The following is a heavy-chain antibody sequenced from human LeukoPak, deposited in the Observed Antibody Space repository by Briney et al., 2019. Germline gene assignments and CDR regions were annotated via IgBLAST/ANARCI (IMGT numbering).Heavy chain of an antibody. Sequence: SGPALVKPTQTLTLTCTFSGFSLSTIGMCVSWIRQPPGKALEWLARIDWDDDKYYSTSLKTRLTISKDTSKNQVFLTMTNMDPLDTATYYCARIKGDVDMAPTYYFDYWGQGTLVTVSS. V-gene: IGHV2-70*11. CDR1: GFSLSTIGMC. CDR3: ARIKGDVDMAPTYYFDY. D-gene: IGHD5-24*01. J-gene: IGHJ4*02. CDR2: IDWDDDK.